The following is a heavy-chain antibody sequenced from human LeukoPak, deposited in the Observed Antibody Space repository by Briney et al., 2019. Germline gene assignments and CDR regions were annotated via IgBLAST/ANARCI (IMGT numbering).Heavy chain of an antibody. V-gene: IGHV4-30-2*01. D-gene: IGHD3-3*01. CDR3: ARGGRDFWSGYYMTG. CDR2: IYHSGST. Sequence: SETLSLTCTVSGGSISSGGYYWSWIRQPPGKGLEWIGYIYHSGSTYYNPSLKSRVTISVDRSKNQFSLKLSSVTAADTAVYYCARGGRDFWSGYYMTGWGQGTLVTVSS. J-gene: IGHJ4*02. CDR1: GGSISSGGYY.